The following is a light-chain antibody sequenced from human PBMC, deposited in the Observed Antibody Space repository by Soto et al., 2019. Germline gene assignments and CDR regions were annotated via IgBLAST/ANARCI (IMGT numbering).Light chain of an antibody. CDR1: RSLTTN. Sequence: EVVMTQSPGTLSVSPGGRATLSCRASRSLTTNLAWYQKKPGQAPRLLIHDASTRATGIPARFSGSGSGTEFTLTISSLQSEDFAVYYCQQYDDWSLTFGQGTRLETK. CDR3: QQYDDWSLT. CDR2: DAS. V-gene: IGKV3-15*01. J-gene: IGKJ5*01.